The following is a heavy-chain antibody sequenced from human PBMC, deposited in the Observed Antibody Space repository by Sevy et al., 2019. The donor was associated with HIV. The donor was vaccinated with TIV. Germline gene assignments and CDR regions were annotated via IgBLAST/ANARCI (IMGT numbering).Heavy chain of an antibody. J-gene: IGHJ6*02. CDR3: AREGWQQLVAVLYYYGMDV. CDR1: GFTFSSYW. V-gene: IGHV3-7*01. CDR2: IKQDGSEK. D-gene: IGHD6-13*01. Sequence: GGSLRLSCAASGFTFSSYWMSWVRQAPGKGLEWVANIKQDGSEKYYVDSVKGRFTISRDNAKNSLYLQMNSLRAEDTAVYYCAREGWQQLVAVLYYYGMDVWGQGTTVTVSS.